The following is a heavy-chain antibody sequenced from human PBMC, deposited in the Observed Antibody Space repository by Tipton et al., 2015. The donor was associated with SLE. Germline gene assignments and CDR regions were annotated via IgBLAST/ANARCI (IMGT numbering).Heavy chain of an antibody. D-gene: IGHD2-21*01. CDR1: GFTFSTYA. Sequence: SLRLSCAASGFTFSTYAMTWVRQAPGKGLEWVSSISGSDGNTYYADSVKGRFSISRDNSKNTLYLQMNSLRAADTGVYYCAKDLFPRHPNYYYYGMDIWGQGTTVTVSS. CDR3: AKDLFPRHPNYYYYGMDI. CDR2: ISGSDGNT. J-gene: IGHJ6*02. V-gene: IGHV3-23*01.